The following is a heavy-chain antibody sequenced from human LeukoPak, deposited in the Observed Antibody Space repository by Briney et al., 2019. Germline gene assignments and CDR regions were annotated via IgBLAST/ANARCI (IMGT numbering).Heavy chain of an antibody. CDR2: MNPGGSST. Sequence: GASVKVSCKVSGYTLTELSMHWVRQAPGEGLEWMGIMNPGGSSTSYAKKFQGRVTMTRDTSTSTVFMELTSLTSEDTAVYYCAKAFGDGYTPFDYWGQGTLVIVSS. CDR3: AKAFGDGYTPFDY. CDR1: GYTLTELS. D-gene: IGHD5-24*01. V-gene: IGHV1-46*01. J-gene: IGHJ4*02.